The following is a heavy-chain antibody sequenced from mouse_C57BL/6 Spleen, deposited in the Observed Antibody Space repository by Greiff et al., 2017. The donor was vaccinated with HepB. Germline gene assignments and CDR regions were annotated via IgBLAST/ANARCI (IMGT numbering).Heavy chain of an antibody. CDR3: TRGVDYYGSSYGY. D-gene: IGHD1-1*01. Sequence: EVQRVESGGGLVQPGGSMKLSCAASGFTFSDAWMDWVRQSPEKGLEWVAEIRNKANNHATYYAESVKGRFTISRDDSKSSVYLQMNSLRAEDTGIYYCTRGVDYYGSSYGYWGQGTTLTVSS. V-gene: IGHV6-6*01. J-gene: IGHJ2*01. CDR2: IRNKANNHAT. CDR1: GFTFSDAW.